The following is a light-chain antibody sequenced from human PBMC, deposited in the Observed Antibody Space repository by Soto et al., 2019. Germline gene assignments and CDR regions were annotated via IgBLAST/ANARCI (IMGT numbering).Light chain of an antibody. CDR3: QQSYDMPWT. V-gene: IGKV1-39*01. CDR2: AAS. Sequence: QMTQSQSSLSASVGDRITITCRASRDIGSDLSWYQQKPGKAPKLLIYAASSLQSGVPSRFSGSGSGTDFTLTISSLQPEDFATDYCQQSYDMPWTFGQGTKVDIK. CDR1: RDIGSD. J-gene: IGKJ1*01.